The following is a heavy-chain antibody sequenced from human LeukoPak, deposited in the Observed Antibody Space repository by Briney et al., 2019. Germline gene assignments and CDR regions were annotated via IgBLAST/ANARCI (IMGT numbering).Heavy chain of an antibody. CDR3: ARERGPYYDILTREYDY. D-gene: IGHD3-9*01. CDR1: GYTFTSYD. Sequence: GASVKVSSKASGYTFTSYDINWVRQAPGQGLEWMGWMNPNSGNTGYAQKFQGRVTMARNTSISTAYMELSSLRSEDTAVYYCARERGPYYDILTREYDYWGQGTLVTVSS. V-gene: IGHV1-8*01. CDR2: MNPNSGNT. J-gene: IGHJ4*02.